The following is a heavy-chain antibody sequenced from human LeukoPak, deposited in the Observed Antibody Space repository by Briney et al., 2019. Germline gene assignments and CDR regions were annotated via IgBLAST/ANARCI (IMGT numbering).Heavy chain of an antibody. Sequence: GESLKISCKGSGYSFTNYWIGWVRQMPGKGLEWMGIIYPGDSDTRYSPSFQGQVTISADKSISTAYLQWSSLKASDTAMYYCAKRRDYVWGSYRYEHGAFDIWGQGTMVTVSS. V-gene: IGHV5-51*01. J-gene: IGHJ3*02. CDR1: GYSFTNYW. CDR3: AKRRDYVWGSYRYEHGAFDI. D-gene: IGHD3-16*02. CDR2: IYPGDSDT.